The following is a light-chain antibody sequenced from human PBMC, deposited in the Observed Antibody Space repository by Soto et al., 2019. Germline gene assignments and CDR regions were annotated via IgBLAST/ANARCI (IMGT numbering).Light chain of an antibody. CDR1: QSIRNY. Sequence: IQMTQSPSSLSACVGDRVTISCRASQSIRNYVSWYQQKPGTAPKLLIRAASTLQSGVPSRFSGSGSGTDFTLTISSLQIEDFATYFCQQTDSTPQTFGQGTNVEI. CDR2: AAS. V-gene: IGKV1-39*01. J-gene: IGKJ1*01. CDR3: QQTDSTPQT.